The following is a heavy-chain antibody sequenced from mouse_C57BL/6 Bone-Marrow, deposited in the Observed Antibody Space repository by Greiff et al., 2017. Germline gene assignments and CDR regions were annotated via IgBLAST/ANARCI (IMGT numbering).Heavy chain of an antibody. Sequence: VQLQQPGAELVKPGASVKLSCKASGYTFTSYWMHWVKQRPGQGLEWIGMIHPNSGSTNYNEKFKSKATLTVDKSSSTAYMQLSSLTSEDSAVYYCASPIYYGNTFYYAMDYWGQGTSVTVSS. CDR3: ASPIYYGNTFYYAMDY. J-gene: IGHJ4*01. D-gene: IGHD2-1*01. CDR2: IHPNSGST. CDR1: GYTFTSYW. V-gene: IGHV1-64*01.